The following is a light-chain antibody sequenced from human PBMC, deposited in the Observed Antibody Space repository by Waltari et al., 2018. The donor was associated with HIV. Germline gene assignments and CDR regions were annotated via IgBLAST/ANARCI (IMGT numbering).Light chain of an antibody. CDR1: SSDVGAYNY. J-gene: IGLJ3*02. CDR3: SSYAGSNIWV. V-gene: IGLV2-8*01. CDR2: EVS. Sequence: QSALTQPPSASGSPGQSVTISCTGTSSDVGAYNYVCWHQQYPGKAPKLMIYEVSKRPSGGPYRFSGSKSGNTASLTVSGLQAEDEADYYCSSYAGSNIWVFGGGTKLTVL.